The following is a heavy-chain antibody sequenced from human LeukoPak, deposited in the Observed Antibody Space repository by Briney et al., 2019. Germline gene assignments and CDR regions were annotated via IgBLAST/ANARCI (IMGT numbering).Heavy chain of an antibody. Sequence: ASVKVSCKASGYTFTGYYIHWVRQAPGQGLEWMGWGNPDSGGTNFAQRFQGRVTMTRDTSISTAFMELNRLTSDDTAVYYCARDSTDRSAYYSPFDYRGQGTLVTVSS. CDR2: GNPDSGGT. CDR1: GYTFTGYY. D-gene: IGHD3-22*01. CDR3: ARDSTDRSAYYSPFDY. V-gene: IGHV1-2*02. J-gene: IGHJ4*02.